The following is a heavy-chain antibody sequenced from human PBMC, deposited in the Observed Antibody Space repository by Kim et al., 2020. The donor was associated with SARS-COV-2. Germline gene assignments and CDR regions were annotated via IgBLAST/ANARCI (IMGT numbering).Heavy chain of an antibody. Sequence: GGSLRLSCAASGFTFSDYYMSWIRQAPGKGLEWVSYISSSSSYTNYADSVKGRFTISRDNAKNSLYLQMNSLRAEDTAVYYCARAPMVRGVIITSHFDYWGQGTLVTVSS. J-gene: IGHJ4*02. D-gene: IGHD3-10*01. V-gene: IGHV3-11*05. CDR3: ARAPMVRGVIITSHFDY. CDR2: ISSSSSYT. CDR1: GFTFSDYY.